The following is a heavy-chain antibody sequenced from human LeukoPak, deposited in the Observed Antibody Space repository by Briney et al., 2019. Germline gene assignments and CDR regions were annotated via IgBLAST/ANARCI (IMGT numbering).Heavy chain of an antibody. CDR1: GFTFSTSW. V-gene: IGHV3-7*01. J-gene: IGHJ5*02. Sequence: SGGSLRLSCAASGFTFSTSWMSWLRQAPGKGLEGVANIKHDGSEKNFVDSVKGRFTISRDNANNSLFLQMNNVRDEDTATYYCARAVQYDFWSGLKWFDPWGQGTLVIVSS. CDR2: IKHDGSEK. D-gene: IGHD3-3*01. CDR3: ARAVQYDFWSGLKWFDP.